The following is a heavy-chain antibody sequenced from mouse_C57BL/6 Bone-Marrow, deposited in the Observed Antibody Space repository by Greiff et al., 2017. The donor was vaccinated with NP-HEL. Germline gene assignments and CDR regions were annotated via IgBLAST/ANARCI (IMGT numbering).Heavy chain of an antibody. Sequence: EVKVVESGGGLVKPGGSLKLSCAASGFTFSSYAMSWVRQTPEKRLEWVATISDGGSYTYYPDNVKGRFTISRDNAKNNLYLQMSHLKSEDTAMYYCAIWAYDYDGAYWGQGTLVTVSA. D-gene: IGHD2-4*01. CDR2: ISDGGSYT. CDR1: GFTFSSYA. J-gene: IGHJ3*01. CDR3: AIWAYDYDGAY. V-gene: IGHV5-4*03.